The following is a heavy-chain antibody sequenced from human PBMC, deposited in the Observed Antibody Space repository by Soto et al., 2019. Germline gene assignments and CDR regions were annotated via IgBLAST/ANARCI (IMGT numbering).Heavy chain of an antibody. CDR2: ISYDGSNT. D-gene: IGHD3-10*01. Sequence: SLRLSCAACGFTFSTYAMHWVRQAPVKGLEWVAVISYDGSNTYYADSVKGRFTISRDYSKNTLYLQMNSLRAEDTAVYYCAREYGSGSYYALYYFDSWGQGTLVTVSS. CDR1: GFTFSTYA. V-gene: IGHV3-30-3*01. CDR3: AREYGSGSYYALYYFDS. J-gene: IGHJ4*02.